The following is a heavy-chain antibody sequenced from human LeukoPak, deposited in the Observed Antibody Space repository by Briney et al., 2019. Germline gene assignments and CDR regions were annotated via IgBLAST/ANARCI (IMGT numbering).Heavy chain of an antibody. CDR3: ARVPAGVIGMKDAFDI. J-gene: IGHJ3*02. CDR2: ISRSGSTI. Sequence: GGSLRLSCAASGFTFSSYEMNWVRQAPGKGLEWVSYISRSGSTIYYADSVKGRFTISRHNAKNSLYLQMNSLRAEDTAVYYCARVPAGVIGMKDAFDIWGQGTMVTVSS. V-gene: IGHV3-48*03. CDR1: GFTFSSYE. D-gene: IGHD3-16*02.